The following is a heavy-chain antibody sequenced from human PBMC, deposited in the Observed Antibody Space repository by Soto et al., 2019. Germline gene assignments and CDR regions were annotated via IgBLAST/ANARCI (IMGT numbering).Heavy chain of an antibody. V-gene: IGHV3-21*01. CDR2: ISSSSSYI. CDR3: ARVVWLEAYKIDY. CDR1: GFTFSSYS. J-gene: IGHJ4*02. Sequence: GGSLRLSCAASGFTFSSYSMNWVRQAPGKGLEWVSSISSSSSYIYYADSVKGRFTISRDNAKNSLYLQMNSLRAEDTAVYYCARVVWLEAYKIDYWGQGTLVTVSS. D-gene: IGHD2-21*01.